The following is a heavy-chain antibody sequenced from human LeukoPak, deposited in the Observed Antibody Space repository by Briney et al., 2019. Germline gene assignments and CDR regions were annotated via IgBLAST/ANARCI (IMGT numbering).Heavy chain of an antibody. CDR3: AKDFRTSLPAATFFAY. CDR1: GFTFSNSA. Sequence: PGGSLRLSCVASGFTFSNSAMSWVRQAPGKGLEWVSAITGSGGGTYYPDSVKGRFTISRDNSKNTLYLQINSLRAEDTAVYYCAKDFRTSLPAATFFAYWGQGTRVTVSS. D-gene: IGHD2-2*01. J-gene: IGHJ4*02. V-gene: IGHV3-23*01. CDR2: ITGSGGGT.